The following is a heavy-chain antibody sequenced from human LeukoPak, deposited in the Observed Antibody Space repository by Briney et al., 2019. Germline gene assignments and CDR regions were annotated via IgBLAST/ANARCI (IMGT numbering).Heavy chain of an antibody. CDR3: AREREAPGGDCPGD. CDR1: GYTFTSYG. V-gene: IGHV1-18*01. D-gene: IGHD2-21*01. CDR2: ISAYNGNT. Sequence: ASVKVSCKASGYTFTSYGISWVRQAPGQGLEWMGWISAYNGNTNYAQKLQGRVTMTTDTSTSTAYMELRSLRSDDTAVYYCAREREAPGGDCPGDWGQGTLVTVSS. J-gene: IGHJ4*02.